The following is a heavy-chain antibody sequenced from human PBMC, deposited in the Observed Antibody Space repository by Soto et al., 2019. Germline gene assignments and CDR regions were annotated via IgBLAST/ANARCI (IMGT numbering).Heavy chain of an antibody. V-gene: IGHV3-30*18. CDR2: ISYDGSNK. D-gene: IGHD2-2*01. J-gene: IGHJ6*02. Sequence: QVQLVESGGGVVQPGRSLRLSCAASGFTFSSYGMHWVRQAPGKGLEWVAVISYDGSNKYYADSVKGRFTISRDNSKNTLYLQMNSLRAEDTAVYYCAKDRGTSPMGYYYYGMDVWGQGTTVTVSS. CDR1: GFTFSSYG. CDR3: AKDRGTSPMGYYYYGMDV.